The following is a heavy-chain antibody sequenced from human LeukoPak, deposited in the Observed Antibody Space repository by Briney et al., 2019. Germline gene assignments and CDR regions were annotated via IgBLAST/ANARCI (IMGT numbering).Heavy chain of an antibody. CDR3: ARTREYYDTYYFDY. Sequence: PGGSLRLSCAASGFTFSSYWMSWVRQAPGKGLEWVANIKQDGSEKYYVDSVKGRFTISRDNAKNSLYLQMNSLRAEDTAVYYCARTREYYDTYYFDYWGQGTLVTVSS. V-gene: IGHV3-7*01. CDR1: GFTFSSYW. D-gene: IGHD3-22*01. CDR2: IKQDGSEK. J-gene: IGHJ4*02.